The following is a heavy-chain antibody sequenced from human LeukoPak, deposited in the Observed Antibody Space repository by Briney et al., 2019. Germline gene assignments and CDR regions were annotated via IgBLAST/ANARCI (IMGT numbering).Heavy chain of an antibody. V-gene: IGHV3-11*05. CDR1: GFSFSDYY. CDR3: ARENWYFDL. Sequence: GGSLRLSCAASGFSFSDYYMTWIRQAPGKGLEWVSYISSSSSYTNYADSVKGRFTISRDNAKNSVYLQMNSLRAEDTAVYYCARENWYFDLWGRGTLVTVSS. J-gene: IGHJ2*01. CDR2: ISSSSSYT.